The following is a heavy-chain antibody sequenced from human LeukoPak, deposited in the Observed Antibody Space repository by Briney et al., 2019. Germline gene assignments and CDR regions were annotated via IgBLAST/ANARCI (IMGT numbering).Heavy chain of an antibody. CDR3: AREVVVAAHVDY. D-gene: IGHD2-15*01. CDR2: INHSGST. CDR1: GGSFSGYY. J-gene: IGHJ4*02. V-gene: IGHV4-34*01. Sequence: SETLSLTCAVYGGSFSGYYWSWIRQPPGKGLEWIGEINHSGSTNYNPSLKSRVTISVDTSKNQFSLKLSSVTAADTAVYYCAREVVVAAHVDYWGQGTLVTVSS.